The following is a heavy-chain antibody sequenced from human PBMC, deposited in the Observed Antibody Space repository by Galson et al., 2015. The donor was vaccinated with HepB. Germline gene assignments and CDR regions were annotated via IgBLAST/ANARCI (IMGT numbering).Heavy chain of an antibody. D-gene: IGHD3-10*01. CDR3: ARGAGSTMVRGAEGYYYGMDV. CDR2: INPNSGGT. J-gene: IGHJ6*02. CDR1: GYTFTGYY. Sequence: SVKVSCKASGYTFTGYYMHWVRQAPGQGLEWMGWINPNSGGTNYAQKFQGWVTMTRDTSISTAYMELSRLRSDDTAVYYCARGAGSTMVRGAEGYYYGMDVWGQGTTVTVSS. V-gene: IGHV1-2*04.